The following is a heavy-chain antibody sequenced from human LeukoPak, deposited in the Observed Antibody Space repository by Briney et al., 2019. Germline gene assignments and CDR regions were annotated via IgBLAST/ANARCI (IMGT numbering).Heavy chain of an antibody. Sequence: SETLSLTCAVYDESFSGYYCSWIRQPPRKGLEWIGEIDHSGSTNYNPSLQSRVTISVDTSKNQFSLKVSSVSAADAAVYYCARGNRPYGEHEAFDIWGHGTTVTVSP. CDR2: IDHSGST. CDR1: DESFSGYY. J-gene: IGHJ3*02. V-gene: IGHV4-34*01. CDR3: ARGNRPYGEHEAFDI. D-gene: IGHD3-10*01.